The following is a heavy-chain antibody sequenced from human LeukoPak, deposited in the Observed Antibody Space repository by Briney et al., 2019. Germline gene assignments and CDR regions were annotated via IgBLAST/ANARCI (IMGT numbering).Heavy chain of an antibody. Sequence: SETLSLTCDVFGYSIRSGYYWGWILQPPGKGPERIWNIYYSGSTNYNPSHKSRVTISVDTSKNQFSLKLSSVTAADTAVYYCARHPAPPIAAAGSPYYYYMDVWGKGTTVTVSS. CDR3: ARHPAPPIAAAGSPYYYYMDV. J-gene: IGHJ6*03. V-gene: IGHV4-38-2*01. CDR2: IYYSGST. CDR1: GYSIRSGYY. D-gene: IGHD6-13*01.